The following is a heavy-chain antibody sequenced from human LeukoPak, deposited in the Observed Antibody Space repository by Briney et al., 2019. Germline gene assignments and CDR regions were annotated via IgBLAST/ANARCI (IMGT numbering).Heavy chain of an antibody. CDR1: GFIFSDYG. V-gene: IGHV3-30*02. D-gene: IGHD6-19*01. CDR3: ARESDYSSGSELDY. Sequence: PGGSLRLSCTTSGFIFSDYGMHWLRQAPGKRPEWVTFIRFDGSLQYYADSVKGRFTISRDNAKNTLYLQMNSLRAEDTAVYYCARESDYSSGSELDYWGQGTLVTVSS. CDR2: IRFDGSLQ. J-gene: IGHJ4*02.